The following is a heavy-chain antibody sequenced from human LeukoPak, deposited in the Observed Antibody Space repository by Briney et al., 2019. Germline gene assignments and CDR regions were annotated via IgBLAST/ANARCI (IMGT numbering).Heavy chain of an antibody. CDR1: GYTFTSYD. D-gene: IGHD6-19*01. Sequence: ASVKVSCKASGYTFTSYDINWVRQATGQGLEWMGWMNPNSGNTGYAQKFQGRVTMTRNTSISTAYMELSSLRSEDTAVYYCAKDGSGAVGHAFDIWGQGTMVTVSS. J-gene: IGHJ3*02. V-gene: IGHV1-8*01. CDR2: MNPNSGNT. CDR3: AKDGSGAVGHAFDI.